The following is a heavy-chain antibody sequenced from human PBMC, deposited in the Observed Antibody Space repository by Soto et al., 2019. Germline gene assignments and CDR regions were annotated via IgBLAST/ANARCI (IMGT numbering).Heavy chain of an antibody. Sequence: SETLSLTCTVSGGSVTGYYWSWVRQPPGKGLEWLGYIHYGGTTRYNPSVKRRITISVDTPTNQFSLRLYSVTAADTAVYYCTRHAEVPKFQYGLDLWGPGITVTVSS. CDR1: GGSVTGYY. J-gene: IGHJ6*02. CDR2: IHYGGTT. V-gene: IGHV4-59*02. CDR3: TRHAEVPKFQYGLDL. D-gene: IGHD2-2*01.